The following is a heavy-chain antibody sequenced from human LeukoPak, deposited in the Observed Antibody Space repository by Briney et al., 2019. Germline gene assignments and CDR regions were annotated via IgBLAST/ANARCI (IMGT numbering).Heavy chain of an antibody. V-gene: IGHV1-46*01. CDR1: GYTFTSYY. CDR3: ARDPDDYSSPSGHWFDP. D-gene: IGHD6-6*01. Sequence: GASVKVSCKASGYTFTSYYMHWVRQAPGQGLEWMGIINPSGGSTSYAQKFQGRVTMTRDMSTSTVYMELSSLRSEDTAVYYCARDPDDYSSPSGHWFDPWGQGTLVTVSS. J-gene: IGHJ5*02. CDR2: INPSGGST.